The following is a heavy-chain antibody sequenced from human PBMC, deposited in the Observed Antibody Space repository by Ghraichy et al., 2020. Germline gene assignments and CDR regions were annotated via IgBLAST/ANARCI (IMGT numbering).Heavy chain of an antibody. CDR1: GLTFSSYA. CDR3: AKSTGAFYYYAMDV. Sequence: GESLNISCAASGLTFSSYAMSWVRQAPGKGLEWVTVISSSGNTTYYADSVKGRFTISRDKSKNTVFLQMNSLRVEDTAVYCCAKSTGAFYYYAMDVWGQGTTVTVSS. V-gene: IGHV3-23*01. J-gene: IGHJ6*02. CDR2: ISSSGNTT. D-gene: IGHD3-10*01.